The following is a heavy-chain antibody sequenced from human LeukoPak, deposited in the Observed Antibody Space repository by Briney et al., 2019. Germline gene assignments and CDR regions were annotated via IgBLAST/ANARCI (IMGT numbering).Heavy chain of an antibody. CDR3: ARNYYDSSALRGWFDP. J-gene: IGHJ5*02. D-gene: IGHD3-22*01. CDR1: GFTFSDYY. CDR2: ISSSGSTI. Sequence: TGGSLRLSCAASGFTFSDYYMSWIRQAPGKGLEWVSYISSSGSTIYYADSMKGRFTISRDNAKNSLYLQMNSLRAEDTAVYYCARNYYDSSALRGWFDPWGQGTLVTVSS. V-gene: IGHV3-11*01.